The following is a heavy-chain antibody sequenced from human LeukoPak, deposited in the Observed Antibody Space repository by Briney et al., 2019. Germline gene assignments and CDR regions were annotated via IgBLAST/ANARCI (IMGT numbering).Heavy chain of an antibody. V-gene: IGHV5-10-1*01. CDR3: VIDAFHI. D-gene: IGHD3-10*01. J-gene: IGHJ3*02. CDR2: IDPSNSYT. Sequence: GESLKFSSKGSGYSFTSYWNSWVRQMPGKGLEWMGRIDPSNSYTNYSPSFQGHVTISADKSISTAYLQWSSLKASDTAMYYCVIDAFHIWGQGTIVTVSS. CDR1: GYSFTSYW.